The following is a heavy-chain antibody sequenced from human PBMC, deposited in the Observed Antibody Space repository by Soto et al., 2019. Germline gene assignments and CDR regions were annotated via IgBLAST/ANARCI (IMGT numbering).Heavy chain of an antibody. CDR2: LYSGAGT. Sequence: VQLVESGGGLVQPGGSLRLSCAASGFTVSSNYMNWVRQAPGKGLEWLSVLYSGAGTYYADSVKDRFTISRDNSKNTLYLQLNSLRAEDTAIYYCARKYGGDCASAFDLWGQGTMVTVS. CDR3: ARKYGGDCASAFDL. V-gene: IGHV3-66*01. CDR1: GFTVSSNY. J-gene: IGHJ3*01. D-gene: IGHD2-21*01.